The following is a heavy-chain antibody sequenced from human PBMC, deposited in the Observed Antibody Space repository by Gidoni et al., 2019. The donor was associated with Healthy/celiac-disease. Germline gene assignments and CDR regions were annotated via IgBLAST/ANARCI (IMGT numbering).Heavy chain of an antibody. CDR1: GGTFSSYA. CDR2: IIPIFGTA. J-gene: IGHJ6*02. CDR3: ARRDSSSSYYYYGMDV. V-gene: IGHV1-69*01. Sequence: QVQLVQSGAEVKKPGSSVKVSCTASGGTFSSYAISWVRQAPGQGLEWMGGIIPIFGTANYAQKCQGRVTITADESTSTAYMELSSLRSEDTAVYYCARRDSSSSYYYYGMDVWGQGTTVTVSS. D-gene: IGHD6-6*01.